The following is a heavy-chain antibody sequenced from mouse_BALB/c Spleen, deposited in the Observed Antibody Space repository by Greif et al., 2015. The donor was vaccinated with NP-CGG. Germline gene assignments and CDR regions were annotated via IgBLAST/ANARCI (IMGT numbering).Heavy chain of an antibody. CDR2: INSNGGST. J-gene: IGHJ4*01. CDR1: GFTFSSYG. V-gene: IGHV5-6-3*01. D-gene: IGHD2-1*01. Sequence: DVHLVESGGGLVQPGGSLKLSCAASGFTFSSYGMSWVRQTPDKRLELVATINSNGGSTYYPDSVKGRFTISRDNAKNTLYLQMSSLKSEDTAMYYCARDDYGNNNAMDYWGQGTSVTVSS. CDR3: ARDDYGNNNAMDY.